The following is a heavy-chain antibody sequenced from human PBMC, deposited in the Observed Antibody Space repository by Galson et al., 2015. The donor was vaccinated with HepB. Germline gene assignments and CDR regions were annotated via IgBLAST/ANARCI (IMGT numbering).Heavy chain of an antibody. D-gene: IGHD5-12*01. CDR1: GGSIISYY. CDR3: ARGGLRTFDY. J-gene: IGHJ4*02. Sequence: ETLSLTCTVSGGSIISYYWSWVWQPPGKGLEWIGYIYYTGITNYNPSLKSRVAISVDTSKNQFSLKLSSVTAADTAVYYCARGGLRTFDYWGQGTLVTVSS. CDR2: IYYTGIT. V-gene: IGHV4-59*01.